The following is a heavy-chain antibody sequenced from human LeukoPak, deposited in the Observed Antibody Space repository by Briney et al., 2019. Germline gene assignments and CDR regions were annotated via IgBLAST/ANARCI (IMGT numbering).Heavy chain of an antibody. V-gene: IGHV4-39*07. CDR1: GGSISSSSYY. CDR2: IYYSGST. Sequence: SETLSLTCTVSGGSISSSSYYWGWIRQPPGKGLEWIGSIYYSGSTYYNPSLKSRVTISVDTSKNQFSLKLSSVTAADTAVYYCARDRGCGGDCYYQLKPYNWFDPWGQGTLVTVSS. J-gene: IGHJ5*02. CDR3: ARDRGCGGDCYYQLKPYNWFDP. D-gene: IGHD2-21*02.